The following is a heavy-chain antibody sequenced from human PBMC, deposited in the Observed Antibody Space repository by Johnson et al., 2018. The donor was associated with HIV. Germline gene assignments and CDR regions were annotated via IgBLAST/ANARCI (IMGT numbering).Heavy chain of an antibody. CDR3: AKDNGARGYDFWNGFLPSALDI. J-gene: IGHJ3*02. CDR2: VWYDGSNK. Sequence: QVQLVESGGGVVRPGRSLRLSCAASGFTFSSYGMHWVRQAPGKGLEWVAVVWYDGSNKYYADSVKGRFTISRDNSKNTLYMQMNSLRAEDTAVYYCAKDNGARGYDFWNGFLPSALDIWGQGTMVTVSS. V-gene: IGHV3-33*06. D-gene: IGHD3-3*01. CDR1: GFTFSSYG.